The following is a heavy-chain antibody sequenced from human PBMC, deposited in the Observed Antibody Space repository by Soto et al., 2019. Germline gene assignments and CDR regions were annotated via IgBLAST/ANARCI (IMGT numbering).Heavy chain of an antibody. V-gene: IGHV4-39*01. J-gene: IGHJ5*02. Sequence: SETLSLTCAVSGGSMTISTNYWGWIRQSPGKGMEWIGSVFHSGSTYYNPSLKSRVTISADPSKNQFSLKLSSVTASDTAVYYCARHVRILVPNATQNWFDPWGQGTLVTVSS. D-gene: IGHD3-3*01. CDR1: GGSMTISTNY. CDR2: VFHSGST. CDR3: ARHVRILVPNATQNWFDP.